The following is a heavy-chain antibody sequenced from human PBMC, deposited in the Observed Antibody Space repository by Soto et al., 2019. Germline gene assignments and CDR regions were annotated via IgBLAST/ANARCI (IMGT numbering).Heavy chain of an antibody. CDR1: GTPFPGSV. CDR3: ARVLDFWSGYLPFYYYYYYMDV. V-gene: IGHV1-2*04. Sequence: GPPVRGSGKGSGTPFPGSVFNWGGRAPGKGLGGMGWINPNSGGTNYAQKFQGWVTMTRDTSISTAYMELSRLRSDDTAVYYCARVLDFWSGYLPFYYYYYYMDVWGKGTTVTVSS. CDR2: INPNSGGT. D-gene: IGHD3-3*01. J-gene: IGHJ6*03.